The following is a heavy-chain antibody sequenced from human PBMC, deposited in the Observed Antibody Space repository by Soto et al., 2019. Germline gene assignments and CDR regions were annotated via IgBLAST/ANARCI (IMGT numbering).Heavy chain of an antibody. D-gene: IGHD3-10*01. CDR2: INHSGSA. Sequence: PSETLSLTCAVYGGSFSGYYWSWIRQPPGKGLEWIGEINHSGSANYKPSLKSRVTLSVDTSKNQFSLKLRSVTAADTAVYYCARYGSGSYWFDYWGQGTLVTVSS. CDR1: GGSFSGYY. CDR3: ARYGSGSYWFDY. J-gene: IGHJ4*02. V-gene: IGHV4-34*01.